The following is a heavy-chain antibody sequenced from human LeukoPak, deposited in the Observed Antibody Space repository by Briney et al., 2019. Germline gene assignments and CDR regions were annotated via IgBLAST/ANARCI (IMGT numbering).Heavy chain of an antibody. V-gene: IGHV3-23*01. CDR1: GFTFTNYA. CDR3: AKEIWPTVTTPGHTHFDY. J-gene: IGHJ4*02. CDR2: ISASGLMT. D-gene: IGHD4-17*01. Sequence: GGSLRLSCAASGFTFTNYAMTWVRQAPGRGLEWVSSISASGLMTYYADSVKGRFTISRDNSKNTLCLQMNSLRAEDTAVYYCAKEIWPTVTTPGHTHFDYWGQGTLVTVSS.